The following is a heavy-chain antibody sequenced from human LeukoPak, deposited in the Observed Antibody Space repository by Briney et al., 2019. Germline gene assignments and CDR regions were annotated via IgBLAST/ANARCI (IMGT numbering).Heavy chain of an antibody. D-gene: IGHD4-17*01. CDR1: GCTFSSYW. J-gene: IGHJ6*02. CDR2: INSDGSST. V-gene: IGHV3-74*01. CDR3: ARENDYGTGYYGMDV. Sequence: GGSLRLSCAASGCTFSSYWMHWVRQAPGKGLVWVSRINSDGSSTSYADSVKGRFTNSRDNAKNALYLQMNSLRAEDTAVYYCARENDYGTGYYGMDVWGQGTTVTVS.